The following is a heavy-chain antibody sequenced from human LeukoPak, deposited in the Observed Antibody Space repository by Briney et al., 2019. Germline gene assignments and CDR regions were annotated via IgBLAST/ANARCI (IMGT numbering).Heavy chain of an antibody. Sequence: SGTLSLTCAVYGGSFSGYYWSWIRQPPGKGLEWIGEINHSGSTNYNPSLKSRVTISVDTSKNQFSLKLSSVTAADTAVYYCARGVSRYFDWLPNYGMDVWGKGTTVTVSS. J-gene: IGHJ6*04. CDR2: INHSGST. V-gene: IGHV4-34*01. CDR3: ARGVSRYFDWLPNYGMDV. CDR1: GGSFSGYY. D-gene: IGHD3-9*01.